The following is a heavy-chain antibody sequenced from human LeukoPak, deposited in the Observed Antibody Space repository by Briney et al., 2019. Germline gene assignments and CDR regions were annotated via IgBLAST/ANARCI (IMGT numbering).Heavy chain of an antibody. CDR1: GFTFSSYA. V-gene: IGHV3-23*01. Sequence: GGSLRLSCAASGFTFSSYAMSWVRQAPGKGLEWVSAISGSGGSTYYADSVKGRFTISRDNSKNTLYLQMNSLRAEDTAVYYCAKDPMVRGVIRGDWFDPWGQGTLVTVSS. CDR3: AKDPMVRGVIRGDWFDP. J-gene: IGHJ5*02. CDR2: ISGSGGST. D-gene: IGHD3-10*01.